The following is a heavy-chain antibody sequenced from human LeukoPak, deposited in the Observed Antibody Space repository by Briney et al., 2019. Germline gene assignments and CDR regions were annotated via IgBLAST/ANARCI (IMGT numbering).Heavy chain of an antibody. CDR1: GDSISSYY. Sequence: KPSETLSLTCTVSGDSISSYYWSWIRQPPGKGLEWIGFIYYSGSTDYNPSLKSRVTISVDTSKNQFSLKLGSVTAADTAVYYCARDRPYYYDSSGPTLFDYWGQGALVTVSS. CDR2: IYYSGST. V-gene: IGHV4-59*01. D-gene: IGHD3-22*01. J-gene: IGHJ4*02. CDR3: ARDRPYYYDSSGPTLFDY.